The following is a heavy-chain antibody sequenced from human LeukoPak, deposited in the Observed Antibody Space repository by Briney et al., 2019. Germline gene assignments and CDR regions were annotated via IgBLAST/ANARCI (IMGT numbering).Heavy chain of an antibody. Sequence: SETLSLTCTVSGGTISSYYWSWARQPPGKGLEWIGYINYSGSTNYNPSLKSRVTISVDTSKNQFSLKLSSVTAADTAVYYCARVRDYTPYYYGMDVWGQGTTVTVSS. D-gene: IGHD4-17*01. CDR2: INYSGST. CDR1: GGTISSYY. V-gene: IGHV4-59*01. CDR3: ARVRDYTPYYYGMDV. J-gene: IGHJ6*02.